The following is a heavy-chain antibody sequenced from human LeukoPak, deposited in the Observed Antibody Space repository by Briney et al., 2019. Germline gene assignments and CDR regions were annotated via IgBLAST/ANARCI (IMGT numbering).Heavy chain of an antibody. J-gene: IGHJ4*02. CDR3: ARETEAFDC. V-gene: IGHV3-9*01. CDR1: GFTFDDYA. Sequence: GGSLRLSCAASGFTFDDYAMHWVRQAPGKGLEWVSGLSWNSGSIGYADSVKGRFTISRDNAKNSLYLQMNSLRVEDTAVYYCARETEAFDCWGQGTLVTVSS. CDR2: LSWNSGSI.